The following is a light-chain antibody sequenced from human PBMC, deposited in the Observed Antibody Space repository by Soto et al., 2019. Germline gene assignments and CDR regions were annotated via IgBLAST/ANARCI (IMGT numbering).Light chain of an antibody. J-gene: IGKJ1*01. CDR1: QPITTW. V-gene: IGKV1-5*01. CDR3: QQYNSFLTT. Sequence: DIQMTQSPSTLSASIGDSVTITCRASQPITTWLAWYHQKPGRAPRLLIYDAFALQSGVPSRFSGSGSGTEFTLTISSLQPDDFATYYCQQYNSFLTTFGQGTKVEIQ. CDR2: DAF.